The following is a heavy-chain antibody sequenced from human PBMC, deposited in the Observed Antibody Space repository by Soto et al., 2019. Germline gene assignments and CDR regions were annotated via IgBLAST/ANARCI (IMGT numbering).Heavy chain of an antibody. V-gene: IGHV3-30-3*01. CDR3: ARPITMIVVVDAFDI. J-gene: IGHJ3*02. Sequence: QVQLVESGGGVVQPGRSLRLSCAASGFTFSSYAMHWVRQAPGKGLEWVAVISYDGSNKYYADSVKGRFTISRDNSKNSLYLPMNSLRDEDTAVYYCARPITMIVVVDAFDIWGQGTMVTVSS. CDR1: GFTFSSYA. CDR2: ISYDGSNK. D-gene: IGHD3-22*01.